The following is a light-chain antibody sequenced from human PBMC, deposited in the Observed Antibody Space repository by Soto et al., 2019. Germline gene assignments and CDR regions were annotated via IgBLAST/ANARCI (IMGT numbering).Light chain of an antibody. V-gene: IGKV1-5*03. CDR1: QSINNW. CDR3: QQYDSYHFT. J-gene: IGKJ4*01. Sequence: DIQMTQSPSTLSASVGDRVTITCRASQSINNWLAWYQQKPGKAPKLLISKASNLKSGVPSRFSGTGSGTEFTLAISSLQPDDFASYCQQYDSYHFTFGGGTKVEI. CDR2: KAS.